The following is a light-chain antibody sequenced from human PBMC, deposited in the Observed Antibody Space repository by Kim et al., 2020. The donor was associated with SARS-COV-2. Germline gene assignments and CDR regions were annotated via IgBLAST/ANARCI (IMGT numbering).Light chain of an antibody. CDR3: QQYNSNPLT. V-gene: IGKV1-39*01. CDR2: AAS. J-gene: IGKJ1*01. Sequence: DIQMTQSPSSLSASVGDRVTITCRASQSISSYLNWYQQKPGKAPKLLIYAASSLQSGVPSRFSGSGSDTEFTLTISSLQPDDFATYYCQQYNSNPLTFGQGTKVDIK. CDR1: QSISSY.